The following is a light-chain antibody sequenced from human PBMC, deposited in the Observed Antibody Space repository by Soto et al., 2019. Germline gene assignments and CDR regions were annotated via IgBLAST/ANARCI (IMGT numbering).Light chain of an antibody. Sequence: QYALTQPASVSGSPGQSITISCTGTSSDVGCYNYVSWYQQHPGKAPKLMIYDVSNRPSGVSNRFSGPKSGNTASLTISGLQAEDEADYYCSSYTSSSTLMVFGGGTKVTLL. CDR2: DVS. CDR3: SSYTSSSTLMV. CDR1: SSDVGCYNY. V-gene: IGLV2-14*01. J-gene: IGLJ2*01.